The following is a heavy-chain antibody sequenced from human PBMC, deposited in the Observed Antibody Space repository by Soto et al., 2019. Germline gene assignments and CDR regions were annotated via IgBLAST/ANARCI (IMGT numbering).Heavy chain of an antibody. V-gene: IGHV4-59*01. Sequence: SETLSLTCIVSGGSISSSYWSWIRQSPGKGLEWLGYVYYPGSTNYSPSLRSRVSISVDTSKNEFSLRLSSVTAADTAVYFCARSVAVPGAHIDYWGQGTQVTVSS. CDR2: VYYPGST. CDR1: GGSISSSY. D-gene: IGHD6-19*01. J-gene: IGHJ4*02. CDR3: ARSVAVPGAHIDY.